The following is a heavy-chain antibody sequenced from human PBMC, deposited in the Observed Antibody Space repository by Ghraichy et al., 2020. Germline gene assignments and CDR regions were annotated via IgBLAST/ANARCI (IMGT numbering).Heavy chain of an antibody. CDR3: ARLYLAGSGHFDY. Sequence: ASVKVSCQTFGYTFTTYAISWMRQAPGQGLEWMGWISAYNDNGNTKYVEKFQGRVTMTTDTSTSTAYMELRNLRSDDAAVYYCARLYLAGSGHFDYWGQGTLVTVSS. V-gene: IGHV1-18*01. J-gene: IGHJ4*02. D-gene: IGHD6-13*01. CDR2: ISAYNDNGNT. CDR1: GYTFTTYA.